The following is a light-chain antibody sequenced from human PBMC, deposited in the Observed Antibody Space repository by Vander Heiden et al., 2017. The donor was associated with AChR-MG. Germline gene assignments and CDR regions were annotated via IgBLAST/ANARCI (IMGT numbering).Light chain of an antibody. CDR1: SGDVGRYNL. CDR2: EVS. CDR3: CSFAGSSSLV. V-gene: IGLV2-23*02. Sequence: QSALTQPASVSGSPGQSITISCSGTSGDVGRYNLVSWYQHHPGKAPKLIIFEVSKRPSGVSDRFSGSKSGTTASLTISGLQAEDEADYYCCSFAGSSSLVFGSGTKVTVL. J-gene: IGLJ1*01.